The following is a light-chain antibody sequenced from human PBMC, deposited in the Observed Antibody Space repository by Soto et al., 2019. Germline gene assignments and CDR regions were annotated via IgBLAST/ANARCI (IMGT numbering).Light chain of an antibody. Sequence: QSVLTQPASVSGSPGQSITISCTGTSSDISGYDYVSWYQQHPGKAPKLMIFDVTNRPSGVSSRFSGSKSGNTASLTISGLQPEDQADYYCSSYRSSSVPYVFGTGTKVTVL. CDR2: DVT. CDR1: SSDISGYDY. CDR3: SSYRSSSVPYV. J-gene: IGLJ1*01. V-gene: IGLV2-14*03.